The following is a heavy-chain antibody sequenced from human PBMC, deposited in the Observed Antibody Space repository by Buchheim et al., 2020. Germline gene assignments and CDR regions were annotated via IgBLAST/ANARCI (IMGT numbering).Heavy chain of an antibody. Sequence: QVQLQESGPGLVKPSQTLSLTCTVSGVSISSGPFYWTWIRQPPGKGLEWIGYIHFTGFAYSTPSLSCRLSMSVDTSQNQFSLTLTAVTAADTAIYYCARDRGAHDYGPIDFWGQGAL. J-gene: IGHJ4*02. CDR1: GVSISSGPFY. CDR3: ARDRGAHDYGPIDF. D-gene: IGHD4-17*01. CDR2: IHFTGFA. V-gene: IGHV4-31*03.